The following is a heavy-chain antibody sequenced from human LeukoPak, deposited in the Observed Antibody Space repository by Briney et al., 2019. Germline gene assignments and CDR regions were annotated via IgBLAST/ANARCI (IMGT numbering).Heavy chain of an antibody. CDR1: GFTLSSYA. Sequence: GGSLRLSCAASGFTLSSYATSWFRQAPGKGLEWVSSISASGADTYYADSVKGRFTISRDTSKNTVYLQMNSLRDEDTAVYYCAKQLDSGNYYPTGDDYWGQGTLVTVSS. J-gene: IGHJ4*02. D-gene: IGHD3-10*01. CDR2: ISASGADT. V-gene: IGHV3-23*01. CDR3: AKQLDSGNYYPTGDDY.